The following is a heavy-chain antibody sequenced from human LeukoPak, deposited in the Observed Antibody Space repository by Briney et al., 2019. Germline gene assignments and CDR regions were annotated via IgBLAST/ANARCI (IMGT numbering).Heavy chain of an antibody. CDR3: ARSQPLRITMIVVVTPLAL. Sequence: GGSLRLSCAASGFTFSSYWMSWVRQAPGKGLEWVANIKQDGSEKYYVDSVKGRFTISRDNSKNTLYLQMNSLRAEDTAVYYCARSQPLRITMIVVVTPLALWGQGTLVTVSS. J-gene: IGHJ4*02. V-gene: IGHV3-7*01. CDR2: IKQDGSEK. D-gene: IGHD3-22*01. CDR1: GFTFSSYW.